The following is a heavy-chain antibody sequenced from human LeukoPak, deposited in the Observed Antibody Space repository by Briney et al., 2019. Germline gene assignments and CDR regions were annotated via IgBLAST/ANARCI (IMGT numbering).Heavy chain of an antibody. D-gene: IGHD3-3*01. J-gene: IGHJ6*02. V-gene: IGHV1-58*02. CDR1: EFTFTSSA. CDR2: IVVGSGNT. Sequence: GASVKVSCKASEFTFTSSAMQWVRQARGQRLEWIGWIVVGSGNTNYAQKFQERVTITRDMSTSTAYMELSSLRSEDTAVYYCAAGRYDFWSGYHYGMDVWGQGTTVTVSS. CDR3: AAGRYDFWSGYHYGMDV.